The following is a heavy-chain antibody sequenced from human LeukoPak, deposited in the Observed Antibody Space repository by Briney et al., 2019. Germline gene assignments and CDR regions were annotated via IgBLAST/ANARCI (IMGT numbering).Heavy chain of an antibody. CDR1: GGSFSGYY. D-gene: IGHD6-13*01. CDR2: INHSGST. CDR3: ARAGDSSSWYYFDY. V-gene: IGHV4-34*01. Sequence: SETLSLTCAVYGGSFSGYYWSWIRQPPGKGLEWIGEINHSGSTNYNPSLKCRVTISVDTSKNQFSLKLSSVTAADTAVYYCARAGDSSSWYYFDYWGQGTLVTVSS. J-gene: IGHJ4*02.